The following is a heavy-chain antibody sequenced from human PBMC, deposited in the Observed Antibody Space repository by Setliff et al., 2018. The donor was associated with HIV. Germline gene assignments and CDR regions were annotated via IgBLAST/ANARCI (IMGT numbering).Heavy chain of an antibody. CDR2: IYPGDSDT. CDR3: AKHGFERKSPYNWFDS. Sequence: PGESLKISCEGSGYTFSSYWIAWVRQMPGRGLEWMGIIYPGDSDTRYSPSFQGQVTISADKSISTAYLQWRSLRASDTAIYFCAKHGFERKSPYNWFDSWGQGTLVTVSS. CDR1: GYTFSSYW. J-gene: IGHJ5*01. D-gene: IGHD3-16*01. V-gene: IGHV5-51*01.